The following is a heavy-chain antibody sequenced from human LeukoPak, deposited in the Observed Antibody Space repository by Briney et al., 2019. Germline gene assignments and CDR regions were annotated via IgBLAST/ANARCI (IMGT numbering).Heavy chain of an antibody. V-gene: IGHV1-18*01. CDR1: GHTFTSYG. J-gene: IGHJ4*02. CDR2: ISPYNDNT. Sequence: ASVKVSCKASGHTFTSYGISWVRQAPGQGLEWMGWISPYNDNTNYAQKLQGRVTMTTDTSTTTAYMELRGLRSDDTAVYYCARGSYFDYWGQGTLVTVSS. CDR3: ARGSYFDY.